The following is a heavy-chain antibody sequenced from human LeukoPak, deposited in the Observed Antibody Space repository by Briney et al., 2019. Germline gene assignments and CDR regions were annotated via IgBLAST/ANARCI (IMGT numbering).Heavy chain of an antibody. CDR3: ARVGHCSSTACFIDY. CDR2: IESDGGRT. V-gene: IGHV3-74*01. Sequence: GGTLRLSCAASGFTFSHYWMHWVRQAPGKGLVWVSRIESDGGRTDYADSLKGRFTISRDNAKNTLYLEMNSLRAEDTAVYYCARVGHCSSTACFIDYWGQGTLVTVSS. J-gene: IGHJ4*02. CDR1: GFTFSHYW. D-gene: IGHD2-2*01.